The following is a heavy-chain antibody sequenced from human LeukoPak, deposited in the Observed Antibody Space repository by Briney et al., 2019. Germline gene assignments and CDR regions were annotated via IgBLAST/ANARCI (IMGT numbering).Heavy chain of an antibody. CDR1: GFTFSSYA. CDR3: AKGGIVVVPVAIQTDFDY. V-gene: IGHV3-23*01. CDR2: ISGSGGST. Sequence: GGSLRLSCAASGFTFSSYAMSWVRQAPGKGLEWVSAISGSGGSTYYADSVKGRFTISRDNSKNTLYLQMNSLRAEDTAVYYCAKGGIVVVPVAIQTDFDYWGQGTLVTVSS. J-gene: IGHJ4*02. D-gene: IGHD2-2*01.